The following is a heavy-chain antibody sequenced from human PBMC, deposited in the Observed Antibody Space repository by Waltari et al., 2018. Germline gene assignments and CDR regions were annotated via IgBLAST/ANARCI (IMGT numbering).Heavy chain of an antibody. D-gene: IGHD3-22*01. CDR3: AIVVVIRSYYYGMDV. J-gene: IGHJ6*02. Sequence: QVQLVQSGAEVKKPGSSVKVSCKASGGTFSSYAISWVRQAPGQGLEWMGWIIPICGTANYSQKFQVRVTITAYESTSTAYMELSSLRSEDTAVYYCAIVVVIRSYYYGMDVWGQGTTVTVSS. CDR2: IIPICGTA. CDR1: GGTFSSYA. V-gene: IGHV1-69*12.